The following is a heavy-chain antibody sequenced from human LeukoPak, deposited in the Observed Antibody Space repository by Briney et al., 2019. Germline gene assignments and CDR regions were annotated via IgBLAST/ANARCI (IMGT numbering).Heavy chain of an antibody. J-gene: IGHJ5*02. CDR1: GFTFDRYW. V-gene: IGHV3-74*01. CDR2: INPDGSTT. Sequence: GGSLRLSCAASGFTFDRYWIHWVGQAPGKGLEGVSRINPDGSTTTYADSVKGRFTLSRDNAENTVYLQINSLRAEDTAVYYCARVLSGSWDWFDPWGQGTLVTVSS. CDR3: ARVLSGSWDWFDP. D-gene: IGHD3-22*01.